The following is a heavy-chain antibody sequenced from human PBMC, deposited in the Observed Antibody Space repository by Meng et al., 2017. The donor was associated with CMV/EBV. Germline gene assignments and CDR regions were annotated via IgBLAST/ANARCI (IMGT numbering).Heavy chain of an antibody. CDR1: GFTFSSYW. D-gene: IGHD3-9*01. V-gene: IGHV3-7*03. CDR3: AKERKAYYDILTADYGMDV. CDR2: IKQGGSEK. J-gene: IGHJ6*02. Sequence: GESLKISCAASGFTFSSYWMSWVRQAPGKGLKWVANIKQGGSEKYYVDSVKGRFTISRDNSKNTLYLQMNSLRAEDTAVYYCAKERKAYYDILTADYGMDVWGQGTTVTVSS.